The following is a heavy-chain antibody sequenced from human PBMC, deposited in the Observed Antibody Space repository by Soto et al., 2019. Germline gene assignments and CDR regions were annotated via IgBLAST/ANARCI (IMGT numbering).Heavy chain of an antibody. Sequence: SVKVSCKASGGTFSSYAISWVRQAPGQGLEWMGGIIPIFGTANYAQKSQGRVTITADESTSTAYMELSSLRSEDTAVYYCAGPKKTTIFGVVTLDYWGQGTLVTVSS. V-gene: IGHV1-69*13. CDR3: AGPKKTTIFGVVTLDY. CDR2: IIPIFGTA. J-gene: IGHJ4*02. D-gene: IGHD3-3*01. CDR1: GGTFSSYA.